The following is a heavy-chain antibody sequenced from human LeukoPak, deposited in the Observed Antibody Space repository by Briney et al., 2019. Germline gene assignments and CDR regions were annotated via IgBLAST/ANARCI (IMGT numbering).Heavy chain of an antibody. CDR1: GFIFSNYD. J-gene: IGHJ5*02. D-gene: IGHD3-3*01. V-gene: IGHV3-48*03. CDR3: ASGRSDFWSEWWFDP. Sequence: GGSLRLSCAASGFIFSNYDMNWVRQAPGKGLEWVSYIRSSGSPIYYADSVKGRFTISRDNAKNTLYLQMNSLRAEDTAVYYCASGRSDFWSEWWFDPWGQGTLVTVSS. CDR2: IRSSGSPI.